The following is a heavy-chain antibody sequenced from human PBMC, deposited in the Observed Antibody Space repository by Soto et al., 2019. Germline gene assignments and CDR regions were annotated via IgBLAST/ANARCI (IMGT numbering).Heavy chain of an antibody. CDR1: GFTFSSYG. CDR2: ISYDGSNK. J-gene: IGHJ4*02. V-gene: IGHV3-30*18. Sequence: QVQLVESGGGVVQPGRSLRLSCAASGFTFSSYGMHWVRQAPGKGLEWVAVISYDGSNKYYADSVKGRFTISRDNSKNTLDLKMNSLRAEDTAVYYCAKETRLKDFDYWGQGTLVTVSS. CDR3: AKETRLKDFDY.